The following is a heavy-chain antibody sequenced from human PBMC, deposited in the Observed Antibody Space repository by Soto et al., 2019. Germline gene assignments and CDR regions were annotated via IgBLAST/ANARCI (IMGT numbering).Heavy chain of an antibody. CDR1: GGTFSIYG. V-gene: IGHV1-69*13. Sequence: VASVKVSCKASGGTFSIYGFSWVRQAPGQGPEWIGGIIPILTTPNYAQKFQGRVTIVADESTTTVCMELSSLKFEDTAVYYCATSVGIAPTGEDGMDVWGQGTSVTVSS. CDR2: IIPILTTP. J-gene: IGHJ6*02. CDR3: ATSVGIAPTGEDGMDV. D-gene: IGHD2-8*02.